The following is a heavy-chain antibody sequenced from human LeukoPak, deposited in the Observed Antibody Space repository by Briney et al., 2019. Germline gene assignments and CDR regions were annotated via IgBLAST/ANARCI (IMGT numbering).Heavy chain of an antibody. J-gene: IGHJ4*02. Sequence: PSETLSLTCTVSGGSISSYYWSWIRQPPGPGLEWIGYIYYSGSTNYNPPLKSRVTISVDTSKNQFSLKLSSVTAADTAVYNCARYFDYWGQGTLVTVSS. V-gene: IGHV4-59*01. CDR1: GGSISSYY. CDR2: IYYSGST. CDR3: ARYFDY.